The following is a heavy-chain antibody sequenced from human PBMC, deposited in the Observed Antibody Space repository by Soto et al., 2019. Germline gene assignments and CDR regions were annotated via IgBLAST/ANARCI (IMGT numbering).Heavy chain of an antibody. J-gene: IGHJ4*02. Sequence: EVQLVESGGGLVQPGGSLRLSCAASGFTVSSNYMSWVRQAPGKGLEWVSVIYSGGSTYYADSVKGRFTISRDNSKNTLYLQRNSLRAEDTAVYYCARQVKGYSYGYAHFDYWGQGTLVTVSS. D-gene: IGHD5-18*01. CDR2: IYSGGST. V-gene: IGHV3-66*04. CDR3: ARQVKGYSYGYAHFDY. CDR1: GFTVSSNY.